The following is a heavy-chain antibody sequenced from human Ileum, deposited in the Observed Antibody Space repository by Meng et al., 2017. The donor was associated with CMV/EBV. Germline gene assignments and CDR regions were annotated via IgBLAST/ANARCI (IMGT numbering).Heavy chain of an antibody. CDR1: GFTFDDYG. Sequence: GGSLRLSCAASGFTFDDYGMSWVRQAPGKGLEWVSTINRNGKTAGHADSVQGRFTISRDNARNSLYLEMNFLRDEDTALYYCARAKNDFWSGYYYGMDVWGQGTTVTVSS. CDR2: INRNGKTA. J-gene: IGHJ6*02. D-gene: IGHD3-3*01. CDR3: ARAKNDFWSGYYYGMDV. V-gene: IGHV3-20*04.